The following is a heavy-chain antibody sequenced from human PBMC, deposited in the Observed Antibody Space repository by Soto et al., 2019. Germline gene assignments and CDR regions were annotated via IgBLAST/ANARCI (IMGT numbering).Heavy chain of an antibody. V-gene: IGHV4-59*01. J-gene: IGHJ6*02. D-gene: IGHD5-12*01. CDR1: GGSIRSYY. Sequence: SETLSLTCAVYGGSIRSYYWSWIRQPPGKGLEWIGYIYYIGNTNYNPSLKSRVTISVDTSKNQFSLKLSSVTAADTAVYFCGRARSEMATISGYYYFYGLDVWGQGTTVTVSS. CDR2: IYYIGNT. CDR3: GRARSEMATISGYYYFYGLDV.